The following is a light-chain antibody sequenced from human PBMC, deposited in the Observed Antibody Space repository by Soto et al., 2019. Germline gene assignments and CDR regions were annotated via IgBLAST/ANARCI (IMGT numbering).Light chain of an antibody. CDR2: KAS. CDR3: QQSYNTPDT. Sequence: DIPMTQSPSTLSASVGDRVTITCRASQSISTWLAWYQQEPGKAPKLLIHKASSLQSGVPSRFSGSGSGTDFTLTISSLHPDDFATYYCQQSYNTPDTFGQGTKLEIK. CDR1: QSISTW. V-gene: IGKV1-5*03. J-gene: IGKJ2*01.